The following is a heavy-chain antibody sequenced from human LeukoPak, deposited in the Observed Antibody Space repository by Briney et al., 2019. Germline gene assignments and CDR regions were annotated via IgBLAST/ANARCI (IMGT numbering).Heavy chain of an antibody. CDR2: ISDSGNYT. Sequence: GGSLTLSCAGSGFTFSSYAMSWVRQAPGQGLEWVSVISDSGNYTSYADSVRGRFTISRDNSRNTLYLQMISLRPEDTAVYYCAKDSSIGKYCTNGVCPPFDYWGKGTLVTVSS. CDR1: GFTFSSYA. V-gene: IGHV3-23*01. J-gene: IGHJ4*02. CDR3: AKDSSIGKYCTNGVCPPFDY. D-gene: IGHD2-8*01.